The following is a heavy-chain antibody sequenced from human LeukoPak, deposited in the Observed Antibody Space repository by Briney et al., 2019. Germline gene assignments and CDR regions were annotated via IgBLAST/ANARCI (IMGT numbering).Heavy chain of an antibody. CDR3: ARSSGYRGIDF. CDR2: IKQDGSEK. J-gene: IGHJ4*02. Sequence: PGGSLRLSCAASGFTFSTYWMSWVRQAPGKGLEWVANIKQDGSEKYYVDSVKGRFTISRDNAKNSLYLQMSSLRAEDTAVYYCARSSGYRGIDFWGQGTLVTVSS. V-gene: IGHV3-7*04. D-gene: IGHD5-12*01. CDR1: GFTFSTYW.